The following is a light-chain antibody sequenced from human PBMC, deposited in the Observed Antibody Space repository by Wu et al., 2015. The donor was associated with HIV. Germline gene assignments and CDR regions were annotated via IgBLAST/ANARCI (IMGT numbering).Light chain of an antibody. J-gene: IGKJ5*01. V-gene: IGKV1-5*03. Sequence: DIQMTQSPSTLSASVGDRVTITCRASQSISSWLAWYQQKRGRAPKLLIYKASSLESGVPSRFSGSGSGTEFTLSISSLQPDDFATYYCQQYEGFVTFGQGTRLEIE. CDR1: QSISSW. CDR2: KAS. CDR3: QQYEGFVT.